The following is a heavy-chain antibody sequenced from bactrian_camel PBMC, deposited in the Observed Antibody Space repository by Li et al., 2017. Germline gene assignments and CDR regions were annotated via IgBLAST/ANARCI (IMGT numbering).Heavy chain of an antibody. V-gene: IGHV3S53*01. Sequence: VQLVESGGGSVQAGGSLRLSCATSRDIYSSYCMGRFRQAPGKEREGVAVIDSDGTTSYADSVKGRFTISRDNAKNTLYLQMNSLKPEDTAMYYCAADSIVCAVGLIGGYWGQGTQVTVS. CDR2: IDSDGTT. CDR3: AADSIVCAVGLIGGY. J-gene: IGHJ6*01. CDR1: RDIYSSYC.